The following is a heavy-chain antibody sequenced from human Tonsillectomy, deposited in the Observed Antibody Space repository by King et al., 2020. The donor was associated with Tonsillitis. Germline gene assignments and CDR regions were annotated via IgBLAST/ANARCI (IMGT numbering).Heavy chain of an antibody. Sequence: QLQESGPGLVKPSETLSLTCTVSGGSISSNHWSWIRQPPGKGLGGIGYIHYRGSPNYNPSLKSRFTISLETSKNQFSLKLSSVTAADTAVYYCARVPTVYWYFDLWGRGTLVTVSS. CDR1: GGSISSNH. CDR2: IHYRGSP. D-gene: IGHD4-11*01. V-gene: IGHV4-59*01. J-gene: IGHJ2*01. CDR3: ARVPTVYWYFDL.